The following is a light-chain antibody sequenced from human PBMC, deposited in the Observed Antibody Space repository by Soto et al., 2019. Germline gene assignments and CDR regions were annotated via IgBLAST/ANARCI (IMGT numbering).Light chain of an antibody. V-gene: IGKV3-20*01. CDR3: QQYGNSIPIT. J-gene: IGKJ1*01. CDR2: GAF. CDR1: QSVSTSF. Sequence: EIVMTQSPATLSVSPGERATLSCRASQSVSTSFLAWYQQKPGQAPRLLIYGAFSRATGIPDRFSGSGSGTDFTLTINRLEPEDFAVYYCQQYGNSIPITFGQGTKVDI.